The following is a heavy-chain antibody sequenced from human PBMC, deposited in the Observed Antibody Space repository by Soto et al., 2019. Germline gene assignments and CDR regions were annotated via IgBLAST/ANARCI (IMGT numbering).Heavy chain of an antibody. Sequence: GGSLRLSCAASGFTFSSYDMHWVRQATGKGLEWVSAIGTAGDTYYADSVKGRFTISRDNSKNTLYLQMNSLRAEDTAVYYCARPKTYYDYVWGSYRPLGYYFDYWGQGTLVTVSS. CDR1: GFTFSSYD. CDR3: ARPKTYYDYVWGSYRPLGYYFDY. D-gene: IGHD3-16*02. CDR2: IGTAGDT. V-gene: IGHV3-13*01. J-gene: IGHJ4*02.